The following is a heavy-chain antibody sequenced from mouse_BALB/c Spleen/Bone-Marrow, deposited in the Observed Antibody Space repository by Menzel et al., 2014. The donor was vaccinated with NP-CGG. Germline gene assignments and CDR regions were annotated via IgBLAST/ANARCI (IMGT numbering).Heavy chain of an antibody. Sequence: QVQLQQSGPELVKPGASVKMSCKASGYTFTDYVISWVKQRTGQGLEWIGEIYPGSGSTYYNEKFKGKATLTADKSSNTAYMQLSSLTSEDSAVYFCARYYDYAWYFDVWGAGTTVTVSS. D-gene: IGHD2-4*01. CDR2: IYPGSGST. J-gene: IGHJ1*01. CDR3: ARYYDYAWYFDV. V-gene: IGHV1-81*01. CDR1: GYTFTDYV.